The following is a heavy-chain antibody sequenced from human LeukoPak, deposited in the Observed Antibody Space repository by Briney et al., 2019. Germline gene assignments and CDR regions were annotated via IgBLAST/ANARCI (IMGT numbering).Heavy chain of an antibody. D-gene: IGHD6-19*01. CDR1: GFTFSSYW. J-gene: IGHJ4*02. Sequence: PGGSLRLSCAASGFTFSSYWMSWVRQAPGKGLEGVANIKQDGSEKYYVDSVKGRFTISRDNAKNSLYLQMNSLRAEDTAVYYCARMAVAGTYTNYYFDYWGQGTLVTVSS. V-gene: IGHV3-7*01. CDR3: ARMAVAGTYTNYYFDY. CDR2: IKQDGSEK.